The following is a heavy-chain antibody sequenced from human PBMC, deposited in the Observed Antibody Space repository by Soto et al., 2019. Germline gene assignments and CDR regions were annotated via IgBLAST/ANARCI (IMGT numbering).Heavy chain of an antibody. CDR3: AHIMITFGGVMRIDAFDI. D-gene: IGHD3-16*01. J-gene: IGHJ3*02. Sequence: QITLKESGPPLVKPTQTLTLTCTFSDFSLKTSGVGVGWIRQPPGKALEWLALIYWDDGKRYSPSLKSRLTIHKDTSKTQVVLTMTNMDPVDTATYYCAHIMITFGGVMRIDAFDIWGQGTMVAISS. V-gene: IGHV2-5*02. CDR2: IYWDDGK. CDR1: DFSLKTSGVG.